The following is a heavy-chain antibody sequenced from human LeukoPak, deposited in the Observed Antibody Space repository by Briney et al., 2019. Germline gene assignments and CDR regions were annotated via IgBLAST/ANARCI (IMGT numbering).Heavy chain of an antibody. V-gene: IGHV4-59*01. J-gene: IGHJ4*02. D-gene: IGHD6-13*01. CDR1: GGSISSYY. CDR2: IYYSGST. CDR3: AREAAGTLNFDY. Sequence: PSETLSLTCTVSGGSISSYYWTWIRQPPGKGLEWIGYIYYSGSTSYNPSLKSRVTISLDTSRIQFSLKLSSVTAADTAVYYCAREAAGTLNFDYWGQGTLVTVSA.